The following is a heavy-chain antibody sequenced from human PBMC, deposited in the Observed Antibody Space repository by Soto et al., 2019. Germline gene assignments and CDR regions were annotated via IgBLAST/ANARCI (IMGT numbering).Heavy chain of an antibody. V-gene: IGHV4-30-2*01. CDR3: ARGAGITMVRGVINY. J-gene: IGHJ4*02. D-gene: IGHD3-10*01. CDR1: GGSISSGGYS. CDR2: IYHSGST. Sequence: QLQLQESGSGLVKPSQTLSLTCAVSGGSISSGGYSWSWIRQPPGKGLEWIGYIYHSGSTYYNPSLKSRVTLSVDRSKNQFSLKLSSVTAAHTAVYYCARGAGITMVRGVINYWGQGTLVTVSS.